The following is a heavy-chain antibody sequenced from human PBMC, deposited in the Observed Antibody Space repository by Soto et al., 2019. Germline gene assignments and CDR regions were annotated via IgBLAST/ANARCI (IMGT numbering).Heavy chain of an antibody. CDR1: GFTFSDYY. D-gene: IGHD3-22*01. V-gene: IGHV3-11*01. CDR2: ISNIGNTI. Sequence: LRLSCAASGFTFSDYYMSWIRQAPEKGLEWVSYISNIGNTIYYADSVKGRFTVSRDNAENSLYLQMNSLRAEDTAVYYCARTYYYDTTSYYNLDYWGQGTLVTVSS. CDR3: ARTYYYDTTSYYNLDY. J-gene: IGHJ4*02.